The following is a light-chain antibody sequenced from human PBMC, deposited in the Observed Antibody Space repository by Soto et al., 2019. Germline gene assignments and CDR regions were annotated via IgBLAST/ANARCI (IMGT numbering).Light chain of an antibody. CDR1: QSVSSY. V-gene: IGKV3-11*01. Sequence: EIVLTQSPATVSLSPVEIATVCFRASQSVSSYLAWYQQKPGQAPRLLIFRASNKATGIPDRFSGSGSGTDFTLTISRLETEDVAVYYCQQYEAVVTFGQGTKVDIK. CDR3: QQYEAVVT. J-gene: IGKJ1*01. CDR2: RAS.